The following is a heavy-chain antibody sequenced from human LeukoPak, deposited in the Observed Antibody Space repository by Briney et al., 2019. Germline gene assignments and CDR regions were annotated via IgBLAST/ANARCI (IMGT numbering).Heavy chain of an antibody. Sequence: GGSLRLSCAASGFTFSNYAMSWVRQAPGKGLEWVSVISDSGGSTYHADSAKGRFTISRDNSNNTLYLQMNSLRAEDTAIYYCAKVRSAVVAAATNYWGQGTLVTVSS. V-gene: IGHV3-23*01. J-gene: IGHJ4*02. D-gene: IGHD2-15*01. CDR3: AKVRSAVVAAATNY. CDR1: GFTFSNYA. CDR2: ISDSGGST.